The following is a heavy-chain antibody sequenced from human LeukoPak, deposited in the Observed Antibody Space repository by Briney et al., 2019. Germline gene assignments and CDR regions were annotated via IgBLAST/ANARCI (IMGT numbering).Heavy chain of an antibody. D-gene: IGHD3-22*01. J-gene: IGHJ4*02. CDR3: ARDRAYYYDSSGYYNFDH. CDR1: GFTFSSNG. CDR2: ISATGGTI. V-gene: IGHV3-48*02. Sequence: GGSLRLSCAASGFTFSSNGMNWVRQAPGKGLEWVSYISATGGTIYYADSVKGRFTISRDNAKNSLYLQMNSLRDEDTAVYYCARDRAYYYDSSGYYNFDHWGQGTLVTVSS.